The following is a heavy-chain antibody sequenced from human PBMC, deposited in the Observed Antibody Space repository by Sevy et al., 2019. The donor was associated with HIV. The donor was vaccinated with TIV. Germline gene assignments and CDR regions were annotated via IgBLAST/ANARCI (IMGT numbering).Heavy chain of an antibody. J-gene: IGHJ5*02. CDR2: INDSGST. D-gene: IGHD4-4*01. CDR1: IVSFSHYY. Sequence: SETLSLTCAVDIVSFSHYYWTWIRQPPGKGLEWIGEINDSGSTNYNPSLKSRITLSLDTSKKQFSLKLRTVTAADTAMYYCARGQTVDGAFDPWGRGTLVTVSS. V-gene: IGHV4-34*01. CDR3: ARGQTVDGAFDP.